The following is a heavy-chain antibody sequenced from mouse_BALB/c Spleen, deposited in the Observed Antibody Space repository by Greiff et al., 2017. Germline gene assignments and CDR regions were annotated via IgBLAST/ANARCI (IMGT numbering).Heavy chain of an antibody. J-gene: IGHJ3*01. V-gene: IGHV1-15*01. Sequence: VQLQESGAELVRPGASVTLSCKASGYTFTDYEMHWVKQTPVHGLEWIGAIDPETGGTAYNQKFKGKATLTADKSSSTAYMELRSLTSEDSAVYYCTRYTYYGSSPWFAYWGQGTLVTVSA. CDR3: TRYTYYGSSPWFAY. CDR1: GYTFTDYE. D-gene: IGHD1-1*01. CDR2: IDPETGGT.